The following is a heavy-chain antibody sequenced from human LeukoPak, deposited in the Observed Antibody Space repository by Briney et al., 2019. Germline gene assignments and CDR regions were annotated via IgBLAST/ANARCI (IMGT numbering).Heavy chain of an antibody. D-gene: IGHD2-15*01. CDR3: ASLSEYCSGGSCYLGWFDP. V-gene: IGHV4-61*08. J-gene: IGHJ5*02. CDR1: GFSLSTSGVG. Sequence: SGPTLVKPTQTLTLTCTFSGFSLSTSGVGVGWIRQPPGKALEWIGYMYYTGSTNYNPSLKSRVTISVDTSKNQFSLKLSSVTAADTAVYYCASLSEYCSGGSCYLGWFDPWGQGTLVTVSS. CDR2: MYYTGST.